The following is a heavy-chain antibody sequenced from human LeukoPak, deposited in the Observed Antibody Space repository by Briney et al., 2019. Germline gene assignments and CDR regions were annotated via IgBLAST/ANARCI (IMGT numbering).Heavy chain of an antibody. CDR3: ARAVVATIPTAGPYYYYMDV. CDR1: GGSISSYY. D-gene: IGHD5-12*01. J-gene: IGHJ6*03. CDR2: IYTSGST. V-gene: IGHV4-4*07. Sequence: PSETLSLTCTVSGGSISSYYWSWIRQPAGKGLEWIGRIYTSGSTNYNPSLKSRVTMSVDTSKNQFSLKLSSVTAADTAVYYCARAVVATIPTAGPYYYYMDVWGKGTTVTISS.